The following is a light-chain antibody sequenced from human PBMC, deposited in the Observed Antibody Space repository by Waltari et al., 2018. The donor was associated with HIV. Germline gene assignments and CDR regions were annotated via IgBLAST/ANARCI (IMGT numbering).Light chain of an antibody. CDR1: RSAIGDYNY. CDR3: CSYTSGSTHV. V-gene: IGLV2-14*03. J-gene: IGLJ1*01. CDR2: DVK. Sequence: QSALTQPASLSGSPGQSLTISCSGFRSAIGDYNYVSWYQQYQGKVPKLIIYDVKYRPSGVSNRFSGSKSDSAAFLNISGLQTEDEAVYHCCSYTSGSTHVFGTGTEVTVL.